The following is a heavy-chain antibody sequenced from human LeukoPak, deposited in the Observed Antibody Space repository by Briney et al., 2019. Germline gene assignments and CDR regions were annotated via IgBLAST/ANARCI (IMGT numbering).Heavy chain of an antibody. CDR2: INPSGGST. J-gene: IGHJ6*03. V-gene: IGHV1-46*01. Sequence: ASVKVSCKASGYTFTSYYMHWVRQAPGQGLEWMGIINPSGGSTSYAQKFQGRVTMTRDTSTSTVYMELSSLRSEDTAVYYCARAVDCSSTSCYTGDYYYYYMDVWGKGTTVTVSS. CDR1: GYTFTSYY. D-gene: IGHD2-2*02. CDR3: ARAVDCSSTSCYTGDYYYYYMDV.